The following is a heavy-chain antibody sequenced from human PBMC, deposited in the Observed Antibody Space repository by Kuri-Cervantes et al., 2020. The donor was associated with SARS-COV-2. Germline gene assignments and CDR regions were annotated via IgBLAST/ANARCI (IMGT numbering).Heavy chain of an antibody. D-gene: IGHD1-20*01. CDR2: IKSKTDGGTT. J-gene: IGHJ3*02. V-gene: IGHV3-15*01. CDR1: GFTFSNAW. CDR3: ARDVVTGNRVGPTSDAFDI. Sequence: GGSLRLSCAASGFTFSNAWMSWVRQAPGKGLEWVGRIKSKTDGGTTDYAAPVKGRFTISRDDSKNTLYLQMNSLKTEDTAVYYCARDVVTGNRVGPTSDAFDIWGQGTMVTVSS.